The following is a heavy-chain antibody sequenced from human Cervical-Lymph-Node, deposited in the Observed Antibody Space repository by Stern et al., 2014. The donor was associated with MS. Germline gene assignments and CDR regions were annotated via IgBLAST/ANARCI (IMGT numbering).Heavy chain of an antibody. CDR1: GYAFTGFF. CDR3: AREATRIIVGIDY. Sequence: QVQLGQSGAKMKKPGASVEVSCKASGYAFTGFFIHWVRQVPGQGLEWMGRLNPNSDDPTYAQNFQDRVTLTRDTSISTAYLELSRLTSADTAVYYCAREATRIIVGIDYWGQGTQVTVSS. V-gene: IGHV1-2*06. CDR2: LNPNSDDP. D-gene: IGHD2/OR15-2a*01. J-gene: IGHJ4*02.